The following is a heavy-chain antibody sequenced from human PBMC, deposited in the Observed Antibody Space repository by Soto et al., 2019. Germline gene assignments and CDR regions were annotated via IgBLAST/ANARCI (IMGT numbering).Heavy chain of an antibody. CDR1: GGSISSSRCH. J-gene: IGHJ5*02. CDR3: ARHDPHIDWLPTNWFDP. V-gene: IGHV4-39*01. Sequence: PSETLSLTCTVSGGSISSSRCHWGWIRQPPGKGLEWIASIKYSGTTFYNPSLKSRVTISVDTSKNQFSLKLSSVTAADTAVYYCARHDPHIDWLPTNWFDPWGQGTLVTVSS. CDR2: IKYSGTT. D-gene: IGHD3-9*01.